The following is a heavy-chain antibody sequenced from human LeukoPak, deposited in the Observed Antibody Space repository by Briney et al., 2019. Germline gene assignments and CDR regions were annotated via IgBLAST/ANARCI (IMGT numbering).Heavy chain of an antibody. CDR3: ARGIEAFDI. CDR1: GGSISSSSYY. J-gene: IGHJ3*02. D-gene: IGHD2-15*01. CDR2: IYYSGST. V-gene: IGHV4-39*07. Sequence: PSETLSLTCTVSGGSISSSSYYWGWIRQPPGKGLEWIGSIYYSGSTYYNPSLKSRVTISVDTSKNQFSLKLSSVTAADTAVYYCARGIEAFDIWGQGTMVTVSS.